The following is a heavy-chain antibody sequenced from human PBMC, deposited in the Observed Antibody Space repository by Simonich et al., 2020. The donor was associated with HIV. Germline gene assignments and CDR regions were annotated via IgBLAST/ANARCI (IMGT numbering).Heavy chain of an antibody. V-gene: IGHV4-34*01. CDR2: INHSGST. CDR1: GGSFSGYY. J-gene: IGHJ6*03. D-gene: IGHD1-1*01. CDR3: ARGIPRNYYYFYYMDV. Sequence: QVQLQQWGAGLLKPSETLSLTCAVYGGSFSGYYWSWIRQPPGKGLEWIGEINHSGSTNYNPTLKSRVTRSVDTSKNQFSLKLSSVTAADTAVYSCARGIPRNYYYFYYMDVWGKGTTVIVSS.